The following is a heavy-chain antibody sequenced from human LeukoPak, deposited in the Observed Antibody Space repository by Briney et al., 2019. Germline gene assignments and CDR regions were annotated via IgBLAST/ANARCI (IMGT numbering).Heavy chain of an antibody. D-gene: IGHD6-19*01. CDR3: ARDQWLAYYYHGMDV. CDR1: GFTFSSYS. CDR2: ITNNGTTI. J-gene: IGHJ6*02. V-gene: IGHV3-48*04. Sequence: GGSLRLSCAASGFTFSSYSMNWVRQAPGKGLEWVSYITNNGTTIYYADSVKGRFTISRDNAENSLYLQMNSLRAEDTAIYYCARDQWLAYYYHGMDVWGQGTTVTVSS.